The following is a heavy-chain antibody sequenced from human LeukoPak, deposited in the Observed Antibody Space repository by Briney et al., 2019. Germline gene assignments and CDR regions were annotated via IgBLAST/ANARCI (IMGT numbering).Heavy chain of an antibody. D-gene: IGHD6-6*01. V-gene: IGHV3-48*03. CDR1: GFTFSSYE. J-gene: IGHJ4*02. CDR3: ARDLYQQLVYDY. CDR2: ISGSGSTI. Sequence: PGGSLRLSCAASGFTFSSYEMNWVRQAPGKGLEWVSYISGSGSTIYYADSVKGRFTISRDNAKNSLYLQMNSLRAEDTAVYYCARDLYQQLVYDYWGQGTLVTVSS.